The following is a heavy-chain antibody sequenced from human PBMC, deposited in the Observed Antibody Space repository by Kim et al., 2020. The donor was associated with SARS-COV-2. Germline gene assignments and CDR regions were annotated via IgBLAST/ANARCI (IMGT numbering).Heavy chain of an antibody. J-gene: IGHJ5*02. Sequence: ASVKVSCKVSGYTLTELSMHWVRQAPGKGLEWMGGFDPEDGETIYAQKFQGRVTMTEDTSTDTAYMELSSLRSEDTAVYYCATAPNYYDSSGYYHHNWFDPWGQGTLVTVSS. D-gene: IGHD3-22*01. CDR2: FDPEDGET. CDR1: GYTLTELS. CDR3: ATAPNYYDSSGYYHHNWFDP. V-gene: IGHV1-24*01.